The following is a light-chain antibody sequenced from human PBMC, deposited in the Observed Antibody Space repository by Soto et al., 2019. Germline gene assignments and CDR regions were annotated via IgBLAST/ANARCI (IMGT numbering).Light chain of an antibody. Sequence: ETMMTQSPDTLSVSLGERATLSCRARQSLRSSLAWYQQKPGQAPRLLIYDASTRATGIPARFSGSGSGTDFALTISDLEPADFGLYYCQQRLNWPPGFGQGTKVDIK. CDR1: QSLRSS. CDR3: QQRLNWPPG. V-gene: IGKV3-11*01. J-gene: IGKJ1*01. CDR2: DAS.